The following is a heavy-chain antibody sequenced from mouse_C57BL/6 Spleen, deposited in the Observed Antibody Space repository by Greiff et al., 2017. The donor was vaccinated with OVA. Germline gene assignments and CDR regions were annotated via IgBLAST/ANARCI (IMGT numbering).Heavy chain of an antibody. Sequence: QVQLKQSGPELVKPGASVKISCKASGYAFSSSWMNWVKQRPGKGLEWIGRIYPGDGDTNYNGKFKGKATLTADKSSSTAYMQLSSLTSEDSAVYFCARCYDYDRYYAMDYWGQGTSVTVSS. V-gene: IGHV1-82*01. CDR3: ARCYDYDRYYAMDY. CDR2: IYPGDGDT. CDR1: GYAFSSSW. D-gene: IGHD2-4*01. J-gene: IGHJ4*01.